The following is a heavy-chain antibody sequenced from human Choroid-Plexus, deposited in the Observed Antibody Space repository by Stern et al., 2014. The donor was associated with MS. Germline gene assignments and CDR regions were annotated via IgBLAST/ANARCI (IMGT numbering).Heavy chain of an antibody. V-gene: IGHV3-30*18. Sequence: QVQLVQSGGGVAQPGRPLILSCAASGFTFSNFGMHWVRQAPGKGLEWVALISYDGSDKYCADSVKGRFTIFRANSKNTLYMHMNSLRAEDTAVYYCAKDRQWSTYFFDYWGQGSLVTVSS. CDR1: GFTFSNFG. CDR3: AKDRQWSTYFFDY. CDR2: ISYDGSDK. D-gene: IGHD2-15*01. J-gene: IGHJ4*02.